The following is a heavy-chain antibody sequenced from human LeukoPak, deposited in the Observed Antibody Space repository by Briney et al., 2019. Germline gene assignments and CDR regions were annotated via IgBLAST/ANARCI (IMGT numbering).Heavy chain of an antibody. CDR1: GGSLSRSSYY. CDR3: AKDPAYIAAAGNPQWDDY. J-gene: IGHJ4*02. Sequence: ETLSLTCTVSGGSLSRSSYYWGWIRQPPGKGLEWVSGISGSGGTTYYADSVEGRFTISRGISKNTLYLQMNSLRAEDTAVYYCAKDPAYIAAAGNPQWDDYWGQGTLVTVSS. V-gene: IGHV3-23*01. D-gene: IGHD6-13*01. CDR2: ISGSGGTT.